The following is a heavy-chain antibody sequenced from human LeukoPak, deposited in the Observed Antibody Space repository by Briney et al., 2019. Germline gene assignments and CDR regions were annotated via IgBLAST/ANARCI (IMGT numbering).Heavy chain of an antibody. V-gene: IGHV3-23*01. CDR3: AKDEYGSGRYDY. Sequence: PGGSLRLSCAASGFTFSSYAMSWVRQAPGKGLEWVSAISGSGGTTYYADAVKGRFTISRDNSKNTLYLQMNSLRAEDTAVYYCAKDEYGSGRYDYWGQGTLVTVSS. CDR1: GFTFSSYA. CDR2: ISGSGGTT. D-gene: IGHD3-10*01. J-gene: IGHJ4*02.